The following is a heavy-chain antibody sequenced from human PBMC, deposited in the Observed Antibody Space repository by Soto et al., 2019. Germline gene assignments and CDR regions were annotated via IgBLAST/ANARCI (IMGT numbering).Heavy chain of an antibody. D-gene: IGHD3-3*01. CDR2: IYYSGST. CDR3: ARAGDYDFWSGYSNDAFDI. Sequence: SETLSLTCTVSSGSMSCYYWNWIRQPPGKGLEWIGYIYYSGSTNYNPSLKSRVTISVDTSKNQFSLKLSSVTAADTAVYYCARAGDYDFWSGYSNDAFDIWGQGTLVTVSS. CDR1: SGSMSCYY. J-gene: IGHJ3*02. V-gene: IGHV4-59*01.